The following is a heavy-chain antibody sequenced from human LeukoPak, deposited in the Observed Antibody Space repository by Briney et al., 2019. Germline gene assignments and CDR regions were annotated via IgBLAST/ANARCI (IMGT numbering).Heavy chain of an antibody. J-gene: IGHJ5*02. D-gene: IGHD3-10*01. CDR3: AGGAYGSVSRNWFDP. Sequence: SETLSLTCTASGGSMSSGYHYWSWIRQPAGTGLEWIGRIYTSGSTNYNPSLKSRVTISVDTSNNHFSLNLSSMTAADTAVYYCAGGAYGSVSRNWFDPWGQGILVTVSS. CDR1: GGSMSSGYHY. CDR2: IYTSGST. V-gene: IGHV4-61*02.